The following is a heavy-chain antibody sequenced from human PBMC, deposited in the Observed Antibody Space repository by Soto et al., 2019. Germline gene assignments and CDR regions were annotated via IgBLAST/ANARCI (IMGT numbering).Heavy chain of an antibody. CDR1: GFTFSMYS. Sequence: EVHLVESGGGLVQPGGSLRLSCAASGFTFSMYSMNWVRQAPGKGLEWVSYISSSSSTIYYADSVKGRFTISRDNAKNSLYRQMSSLRDEDTAVYYCARESYGNCNYWGQGTLVTVSA. CDR3: ARESYGNCNY. D-gene: IGHD4-17*01. CDR2: ISSSSSTI. J-gene: IGHJ4*02. V-gene: IGHV3-48*02.